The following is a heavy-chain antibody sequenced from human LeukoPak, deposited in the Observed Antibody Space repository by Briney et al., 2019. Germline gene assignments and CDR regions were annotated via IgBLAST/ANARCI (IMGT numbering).Heavy chain of an antibody. V-gene: IGHV4-34*01. D-gene: IGHD3-3*01. Sequence: SETLSLTCAVYGGSFSGYYWNWIRQPPGKGLEWIGEINNSGSTNYNPSLKSRVTISVDTSKNQFSLKLSSVTAADTAVYYCARGYYDFWSGYYSACYFDYWGQGTLVTVSS. CDR1: GGSFSGYY. CDR3: ARGYYDFWSGYYSACYFDY. J-gene: IGHJ4*02. CDR2: INNSGST.